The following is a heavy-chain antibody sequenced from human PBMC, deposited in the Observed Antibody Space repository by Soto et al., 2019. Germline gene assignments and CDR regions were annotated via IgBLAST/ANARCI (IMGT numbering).Heavy chain of an antibody. D-gene: IGHD5-18*01. CDR1: GFTFSSFG. V-gene: IGHV3-30*18. CDR3: AKLYGYPGPYYFDY. Sequence: PGGSLRLSCAASGFTFSSFGMHWVRQAPGKGLEWVALISYDGGNKYYADSVKGRFTISRDNPKNTLYLQMNSLRADDTAVYYCAKLYGYPGPYYFDYWGQGTLVTVSS. J-gene: IGHJ4*02. CDR2: ISYDGGNK.